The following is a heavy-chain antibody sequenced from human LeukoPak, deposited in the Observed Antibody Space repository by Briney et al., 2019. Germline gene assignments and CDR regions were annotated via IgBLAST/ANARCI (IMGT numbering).Heavy chain of an antibody. D-gene: IGHD6-19*01. J-gene: IGHJ4*02. V-gene: IGHV3-7*01. CDR1: GFTFGTYW. CDR3: VRDTYRTAVAGSSGLGH. Sequence: GVLRLSCAASGFTFGTYWMGWVRQAPGKGMEWVANIKQDGTEKSYVDSVKGRFTISRDNVKNSVYLQMHSLRVDDAAIYYCVRDTYRTAVAGSSGLGHWGQGTLVTVSS. CDR2: IKQDGTEK.